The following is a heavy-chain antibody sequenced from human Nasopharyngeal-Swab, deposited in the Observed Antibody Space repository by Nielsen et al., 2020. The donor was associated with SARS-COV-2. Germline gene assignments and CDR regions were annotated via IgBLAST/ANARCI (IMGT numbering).Heavy chain of an antibody. Sequence: GGSLRLSCAASGFTFSGSAMHWVRQASGKGLEWVGRIRSKANSYATAYAASVKGRFTISRDDSKNTAYLQMYSLKTEDTAVYYCTRRAMVSRYYYYYGMDVWGQGTTVTVSS. D-gene: IGHD5-18*01. CDR3: TRRAMVSRYYYYYGMDV. CDR2: IRSKANSYAT. CDR1: GFTFSGSA. J-gene: IGHJ6*02. V-gene: IGHV3-73*01.